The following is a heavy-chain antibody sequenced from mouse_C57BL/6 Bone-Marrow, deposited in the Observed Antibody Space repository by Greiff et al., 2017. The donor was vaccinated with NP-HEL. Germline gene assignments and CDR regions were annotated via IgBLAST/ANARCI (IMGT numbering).Heavy chain of an antibody. D-gene: IGHD2-1*01. V-gene: IGHV1-53*01. CDR2: INPSNGGT. CDR3: ARQGYGNCPRFAY. J-gene: IGHJ3*01. CDR1: GYTFTSYW. Sequence: QVQLQQPGTELVKPGASVKLSCKASGYTFTSYWMHWVKQRPGQGLEWIGNINPSNGGTNYNEKFKSKATLTVDKSSSTADMQLSSLTSEDSAVYYCARQGYGNCPRFAYWGQGTLVTVSA.